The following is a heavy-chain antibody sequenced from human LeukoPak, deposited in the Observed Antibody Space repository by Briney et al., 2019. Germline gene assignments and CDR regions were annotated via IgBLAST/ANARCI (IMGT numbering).Heavy chain of an antibody. V-gene: IGHV3-21*04. D-gene: IGHD6-13*01. J-gene: IGHJ4*02. CDR2: ISSSSSYI. CDR3: AKAEGGIAAAGTGCDY. CDR1: GFTLSSYS. Sequence: GGSLRLSCAASGFTLSSYSMNWVRQAPGKGLEWVSSISSSSSYIYYADSVKGGFTIYRDNDKNSLYLQMNSLRAEDTALYYCAKAEGGIAAAGTGCDYWGQGALVTVSS.